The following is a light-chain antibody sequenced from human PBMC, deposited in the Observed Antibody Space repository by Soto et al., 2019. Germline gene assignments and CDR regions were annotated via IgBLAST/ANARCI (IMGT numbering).Light chain of an antibody. CDR2: EVS. Sequence: QSALTQPASVSGSHGQSITISCTGTSSDVGGYNYVSWYQQHPGKAPKLMIYEVSNRPSGVSNRFSGSKSGNTASLTISGLQAEDEADYYCSSYTSSSTLEFGGGTKVTVL. J-gene: IGLJ3*02. CDR3: SSYTSSSTLE. CDR1: SSDVGGYNY. V-gene: IGLV2-14*01.